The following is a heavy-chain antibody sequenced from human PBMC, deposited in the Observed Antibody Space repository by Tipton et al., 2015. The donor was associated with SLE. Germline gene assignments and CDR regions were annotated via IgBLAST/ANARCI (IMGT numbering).Heavy chain of an antibody. CDR1: GFTFNKYG. Sequence: GSLRLSCAASGFTFNKYGMHWVRQAPGKGLEWVAFIRSDGRNKNYADSVKGRLTISRDDSKNTVYLQMSSLRPEDTAVYYCAKDAPEETDSWGQGTLVTVSS. CDR2: IRSDGRNK. CDR3: AKDAPEETDS. J-gene: IGHJ4*02. V-gene: IGHV3-30*02.